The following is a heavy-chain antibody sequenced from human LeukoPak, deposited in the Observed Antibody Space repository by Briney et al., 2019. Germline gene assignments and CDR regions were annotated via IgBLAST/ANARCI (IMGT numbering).Heavy chain of an antibody. CDR3: ARGSDYYDRTDAFDI. D-gene: IGHD3-22*01. CDR1: GYTFTSYG. CDR2: ISAYNGNT. V-gene: IGHV1-18*01. Sequence: ASVKVSCKASGYTFTSYGISWVRQAPGQGLEWMGWISAYNGNTNYAQKLQGRVTMTTDTSTSTAYIELRSLRSDDTAVYYCARGSDYYDRTDAFDIWGQGTMVTVSS. J-gene: IGHJ3*02.